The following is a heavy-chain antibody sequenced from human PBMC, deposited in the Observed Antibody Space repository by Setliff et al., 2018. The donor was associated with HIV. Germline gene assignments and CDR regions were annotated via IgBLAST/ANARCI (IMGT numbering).Heavy chain of an antibody. D-gene: IGHD3-10*01. CDR1: GYTFTSYY. CDR2: INPSGGST. CDR3: AREESGPDAFDI. Sequence: ASVKVSCKASGYTFTSYYMHWVRQAPGQGLEWMGIINPSGGSTSYAQKFQGRVTMTRDTSTSTVYMELSRLRSDDTAVYYCAREESGPDAFDIWGQGTMVTVSS. J-gene: IGHJ3*02. V-gene: IGHV1-46*01.